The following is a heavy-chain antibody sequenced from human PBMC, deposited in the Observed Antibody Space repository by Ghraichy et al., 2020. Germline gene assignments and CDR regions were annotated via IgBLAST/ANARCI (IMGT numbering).Heavy chain of an antibody. D-gene: IGHD2-2*01. Sequence: ATVKVSCKASGYTFTSYGISWVRQAPGQGLEWMGWISAYNGNTNYAQKLQGRVTMTTDTSTSTAYMELRSLRSDDTAVYYCARDPVPAAAAYWFDPWGQGTLVTVSS. V-gene: IGHV1-18*01. CDR1: GYTFTSYG. CDR3: ARDPVPAAAAYWFDP. CDR2: ISAYNGNT. J-gene: IGHJ5*02.